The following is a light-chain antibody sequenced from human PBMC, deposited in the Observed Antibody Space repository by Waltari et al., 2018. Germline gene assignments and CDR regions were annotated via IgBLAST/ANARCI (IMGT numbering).Light chain of an antibody. J-gene: IGLJ1*01. CDR1: SSNTGAGND. Sequence: QSVLTQPHSVSGAPGQRVTISCTGSSSNTGAGNDVRWYQQLPGSAPKLLISANTNRPAGVPDRFSGSKSGTSASLAITGLQAEDEGDYYCQSFDNSLSVPYVFGTGTKVTVL. V-gene: IGLV1-40*01. CDR3: QSFDNSLSVPYV. CDR2: ANT.